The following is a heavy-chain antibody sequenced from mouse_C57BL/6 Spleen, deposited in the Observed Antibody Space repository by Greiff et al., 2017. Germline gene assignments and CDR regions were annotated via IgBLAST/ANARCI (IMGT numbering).Heavy chain of an antibody. CDR1: GFTFSSYA. CDR2: ISDGGSYT. V-gene: IGHV5-4*03. CDR3: ARGGYSNYEGFDY. D-gene: IGHD2-5*01. J-gene: IGHJ2*01. Sequence: EVMLVESGGGLVKPGGSLKLSCAASGFTFSSYAMSWVRQTPEKRLEWVATISDGGSYTYYPDNVKGRFTISRDNAKNNLYLQMSHLKSEDTAMYYCARGGYSNYEGFDYWGQGTTLTVSS.